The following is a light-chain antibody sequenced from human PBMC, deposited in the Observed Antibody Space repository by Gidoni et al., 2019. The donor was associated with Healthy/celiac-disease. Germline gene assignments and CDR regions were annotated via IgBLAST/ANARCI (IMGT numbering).Light chain of an antibody. Sequence: EIVMTQSPATPSVSPGERATLSCRASQSVSSNLAWYQLKPGQAPRLLIYGASTRATGIPARFSGSGSGTEFTLTISSLPSEDFAVYSCQQYNNWPPWTFGQGTKVEIK. J-gene: IGKJ1*01. V-gene: IGKV3-15*01. CDR3: QQYNNWPPWT. CDR1: QSVSSN. CDR2: GAS.